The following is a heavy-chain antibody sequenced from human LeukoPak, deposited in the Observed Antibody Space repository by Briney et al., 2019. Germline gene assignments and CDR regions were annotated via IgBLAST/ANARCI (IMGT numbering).Heavy chain of an antibody. Sequence: GGSLRLSCAASGFTFSSYSMNWVRQAPGKGLEWVSSISSSSSYIYYADSVKGRFTISRDNAKNSLYLQMNSLRAEDTAVYYCARDGYCSSTSCYGLSAFDIWGQGTMVTVSS. CDR1: GFTFSSYS. J-gene: IGHJ3*02. D-gene: IGHD2-2*03. V-gene: IGHV3-21*01. CDR3: ARDGYCSSTSCYGLSAFDI. CDR2: ISSSSSYI.